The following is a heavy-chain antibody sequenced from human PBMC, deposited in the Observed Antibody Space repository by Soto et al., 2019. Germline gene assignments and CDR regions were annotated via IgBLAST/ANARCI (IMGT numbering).Heavy chain of an antibody. CDR1: GGSISNYY. V-gene: IGHV4-59*08. CDR2: IYYSGTT. J-gene: IGHJ4*02. Sequence: SETLSLTCTVSGGSISNYYWTWIRQPPGKGLQWIGYIYYSGTTNYNPSLKSRVTISVDTSKNQFSLKLSSVTAADTAVYYCARTSYLYYFDYWGQGTLVTVSS. CDR3: ARTSYLYYFDY.